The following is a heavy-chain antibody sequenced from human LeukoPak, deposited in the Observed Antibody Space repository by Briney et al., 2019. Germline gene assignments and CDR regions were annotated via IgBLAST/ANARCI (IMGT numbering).Heavy chain of an antibody. V-gene: IGHV3-15*01. J-gene: IGHJ4*02. CDR1: GFTFSNAW. CDR2: IKSKTDGGTT. D-gene: IGHD6-6*01. Sequence: PGGSLRLSCAASGFTFSNAWMSWVRQAPGKGLEWVGRIKSKTDGGTTDYAAPVKGRFTISRDNSKNTLYLQMSSLTAEDTAVYYCARGKGSAYSISSGGHHFDYWGPGTLVTVSS. CDR3: ARGKGSAYSISSGGHHFDY.